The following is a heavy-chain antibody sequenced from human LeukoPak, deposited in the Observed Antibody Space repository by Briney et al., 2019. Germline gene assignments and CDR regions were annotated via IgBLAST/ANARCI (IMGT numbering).Heavy chain of an antibody. D-gene: IGHD3-22*01. J-gene: IGHJ3*02. CDR3: ARGGRGSAAVVAPRSFDI. CDR2: TYTGGNS. Sequence: GGSLRLSCEASGFTVSSTHMVWVRQAPGKGLEWVSVTYTGGNSYYAGSVQGRFIISRDISKNTLYLQMNNLRAEDSAVYYCARGGRGSAAVVAPRSFDIWGQGTMVTVSS. V-gene: IGHV3-53*01. CDR1: GFTVSSTH.